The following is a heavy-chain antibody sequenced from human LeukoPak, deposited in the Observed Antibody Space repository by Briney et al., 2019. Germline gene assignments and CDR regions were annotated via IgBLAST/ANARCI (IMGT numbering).Heavy chain of an antibody. Sequence: GGSLRLSCAASGFTFSSYDMRWVRQAPGKGLEWVSSISRSGSGTYYAGSVKGRFSISRDNSKNTLYLQMDSLRAEDTALYYCAKRVVVGATSPYSDFQDWGQGTLVTVSS. J-gene: IGHJ1*01. D-gene: IGHD1-26*01. CDR1: GFTFSSYD. CDR2: ISRSGSGT. V-gene: IGHV3-23*01. CDR3: AKRVVVGATSPYSDFQD.